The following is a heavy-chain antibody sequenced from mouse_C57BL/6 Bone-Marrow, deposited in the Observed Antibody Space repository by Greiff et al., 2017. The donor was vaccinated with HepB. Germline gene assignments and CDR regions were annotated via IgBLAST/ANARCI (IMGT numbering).Heavy chain of an antibody. D-gene: IGHD1-1*01. CDR3: ARGGYGSSWGYFDV. CDR1: GYTFTSYW. CDR2: IHPNSGST. J-gene: IGHJ1*03. Sequence: QVQLQQPGAELVKPGASVKLSCKASGYTFTSYWLHWVKQRPGQGLEWIGMIHPNSGSTKYNEKFKSKATLTVDKSSSTAYMQLSSLTSEDSAVYYCARGGYGSSWGYFDVWGTGTTVTVSS. V-gene: IGHV1-64*01.